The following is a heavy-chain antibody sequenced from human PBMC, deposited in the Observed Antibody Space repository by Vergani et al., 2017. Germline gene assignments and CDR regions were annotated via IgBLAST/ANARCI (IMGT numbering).Heavy chain of an antibody. Sequence: QVQLQESGPGLVKPSETLSLTCTVSGGSISSYYWSWIRQPPGKGLEWIGEINHSGSTNYNPSLKSRVTISVDTSKNQFSLKLSSVTAADTAVYYCARGRIAARNSWFDPWGQGTLVTVSS. CDR2: INHSGST. CDR1: GGSISSYY. V-gene: IGHV4-34*01. CDR3: ARGRIAARNSWFDP. D-gene: IGHD6-6*01. J-gene: IGHJ5*02.